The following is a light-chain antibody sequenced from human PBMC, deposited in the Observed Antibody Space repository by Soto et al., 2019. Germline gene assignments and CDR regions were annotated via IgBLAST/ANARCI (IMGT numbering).Light chain of an antibody. Sequence: EIVLTQSPGTLSLSPGERATLSCRASQSISSSYLAWYQQKPGQAPRLLVYGASSRATGIPDRFSGSGSGTDFTLTISRLEPEDLAVYYCQQYGSSRFTFGPGTKVDI. CDR1: QSISSSY. J-gene: IGKJ3*01. CDR2: GAS. CDR3: QQYGSSRFT. V-gene: IGKV3-20*01.